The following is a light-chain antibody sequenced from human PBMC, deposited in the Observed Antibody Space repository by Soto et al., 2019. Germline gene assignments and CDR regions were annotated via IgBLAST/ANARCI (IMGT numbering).Light chain of an antibody. V-gene: IGKV3-20*01. J-gene: IGKJ5*01. CDR3: QQYGSSAPIT. Sequence: EIVLTQSPGTLSLSPGERATLSCRASQSVSSNYLAWYQQKPGQAPSLLIYDASSRATGIPDRFSGSGSGTDFTLTISRLEPEDFAMYYCQQYGSSAPITFGQGTRPEIE. CDR2: DAS. CDR1: QSVSSNY.